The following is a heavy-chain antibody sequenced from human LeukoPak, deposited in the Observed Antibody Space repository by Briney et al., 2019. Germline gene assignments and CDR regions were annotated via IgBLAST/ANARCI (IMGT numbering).Heavy chain of an antibody. D-gene: IGHD6-19*01. V-gene: IGHV4-39*01. CDR2: IYYSGST. CDR1: GGSISSSSYY. J-gene: IGHJ4*02. CDR3: ASLQAVAGTFGNY. Sequence: SETLSLTCTVSGGSISSSSYYWGWIRQPPGKGLEWIGSIYYSGSTYYNPSLKSRVTISVDTSKNQFSLKLSSVTAADTAVYCCASLQAVAGTFGNYWGQGTLVTVSS.